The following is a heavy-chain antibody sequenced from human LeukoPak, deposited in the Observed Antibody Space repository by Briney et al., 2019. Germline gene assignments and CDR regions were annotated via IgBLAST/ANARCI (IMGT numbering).Heavy chain of an antibody. CDR3: ASSSGGSMGVFDY. Sequence: GGSLRLSCAASGFTFSSYAMHWVRQAPGKGLEWVAVISYDGSNKYYADSVKGRFTISRDNSKNTLYLQMNSLRAEDTAVYYCASSSGGSMGVFDYWGQGTLVTVSS. J-gene: IGHJ4*02. CDR2: ISYDGSNK. CDR1: GFTFSSYA. D-gene: IGHD6-19*01. V-gene: IGHV3-30-3*01.